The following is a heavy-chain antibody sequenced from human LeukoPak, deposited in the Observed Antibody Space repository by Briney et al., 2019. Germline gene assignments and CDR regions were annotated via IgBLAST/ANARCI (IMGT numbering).Heavy chain of an antibody. J-gene: IGHJ3*02. D-gene: IGHD3-10*01. CDR2: INWNGGST. CDR3: ARGQNYYGSGSQTFDI. V-gene: IGHV3-20*04. CDR1: GFTFDDYG. Sequence: RPGGSLRLSCAASGFTFDDYGMSWVRQAPGKGLEWVSGINWNGGSTGYADSVKGRFTISRDNAKNSLYLQVISLRAEDTAWYYCARGQNYYGSGSQTFDIWGQGTMVTVSS.